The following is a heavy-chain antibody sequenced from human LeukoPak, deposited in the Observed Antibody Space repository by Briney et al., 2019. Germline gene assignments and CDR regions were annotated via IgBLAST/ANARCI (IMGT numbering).Heavy chain of an antibody. D-gene: IGHD6-13*01. J-gene: IGHJ6*02. V-gene: IGHV3-9*01. CDR2: ISWNSGSI. CDR3: AKDIAGEYSSSWNYYYYGMDV. CDR1: GFTFGDYA. Sequence: GGSLRLSCAASGFTFGDYAMHWVRQAPGKGLEWVSGISWNSGSIGYADSVKGRFTISRDNAKNSLYLQMNSLRAEDTALYYCAKDIAGEYSSSWNYYYYGMDVWGQGTTVTVSS.